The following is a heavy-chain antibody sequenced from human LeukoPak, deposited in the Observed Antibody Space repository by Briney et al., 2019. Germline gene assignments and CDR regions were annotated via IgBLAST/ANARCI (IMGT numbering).Heavy chain of an antibody. D-gene: IGHD3-10*01. CDR3: ARPRYGSGSLDS. V-gene: IGHV4-34*01. Sequence: SETLSLTCAVYGESFSCHYWTWIRQPPGRGLDWIGEINNSGSTTSNPSLNNRVTISVDTSKNQFSLKLTSVTAADTAVYYCARPRYGSGSLDSWGQGTLVTVSS. J-gene: IGHJ4*02. CDR1: GESFSCHY. CDR2: INNSGST.